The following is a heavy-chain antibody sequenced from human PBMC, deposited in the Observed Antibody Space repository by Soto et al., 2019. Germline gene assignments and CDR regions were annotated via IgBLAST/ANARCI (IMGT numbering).Heavy chain of an antibody. Sequence: QVQLVQSGAEMKKPGSSVKVSCQSSGGTFNTYAMNWVRQAPGQGPEWMGDISPMFGAANYAPKVQDRVTISTDESTGTSYMQLSNLTSEDTDLYFCAREVQVHTPAFVYWGQGTLVTVSS. CDR1: GGTFNTYA. V-gene: IGHV1-69*19. CDR2: ISPMFGAA. CDR3: AREVQVHTPAFVY. J-gene: IGHJ4*02. D-gene: IGHD3-10*01.